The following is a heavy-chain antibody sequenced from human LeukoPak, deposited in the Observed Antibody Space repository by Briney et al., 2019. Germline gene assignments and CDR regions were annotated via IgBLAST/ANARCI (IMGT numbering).Heavy chain of an antibody. CDR2: ISAGADVI. D-gene: IGHD1-1*01. V-gene: IGHV3-23*01. CDR1: GFTFSSYW. Sequence: GGSLRLSCAASGFTFSSYWMSWVRHAPGKRREWVSGISAGADVIFYADPVKGRFTISRDNSKNTLYLQMNSLRAEDSAEYYCAKSLLTTATGTGRAFDIWGQGTMVTVSA. J-gene: IGHJ3*02. CDR3: AKSLLTTATGTGRAFDI.